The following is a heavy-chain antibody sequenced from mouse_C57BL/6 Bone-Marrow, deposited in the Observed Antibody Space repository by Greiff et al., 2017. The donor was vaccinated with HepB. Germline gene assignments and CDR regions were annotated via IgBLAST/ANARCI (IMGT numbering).Heavy chain of an antibody. CDR3: ARNYGRRCAY. CDR1: GYTFTDYY. J-gene: IGHJ3*01. Sequence: QVQLQQSGAELVRPGASVKLSCKASGYTFTDYYINWVKQRPGQGLEWIARIYPGSGNTYYNEKFKGKATLTAEKSSSTAYMQLSSLTSEDSAVYFCARNYGRRCAYWGQGTLVTVAA. V-gene: IGHV1-76*01. D-gene: IGHD1-1*01. CDR2: IYPGSGNT.